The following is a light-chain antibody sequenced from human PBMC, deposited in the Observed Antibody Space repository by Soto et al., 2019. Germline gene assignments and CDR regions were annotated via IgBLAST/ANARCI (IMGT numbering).Light chain of an antibody. J-gene: IGLJ1*01. CDR2: DVS. Sequence: QSALTQPASVPGSPGQSITISCTGTSSDVGGYNYVSWYQHHPGKAPKLLIYDVSNRPSGISNRFSGSKSDNTASLTISGLQPEDEADYYCSSYTTSNTRQIVFGTGTKLTVL. CDR1: SSDVGGYNY. CDR3: SSYTTSNTRQIV. V-gene: IGLV2-14*03.